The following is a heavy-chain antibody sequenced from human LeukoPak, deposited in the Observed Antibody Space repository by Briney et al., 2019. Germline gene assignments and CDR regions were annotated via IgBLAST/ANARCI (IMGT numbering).Heavy chain of an antibody. CDR1: GFTFSSYA. Sequence: GRSLRLSCAASGFTFSSYAMHWVRQAPGKGLEWVAVISYDGSNKYYADSVKGRFTISRGNSKNTLYLQMNSLRAEDTAVYYCARESGFGELLFDYWGQGTLVTVSS. V-gene: IGHV3-30*04. D-gene: IGHD3-10*01. J-gene: IGHJ4*02. CDR3: ARESGFGELLFDY. CDR2: ISYDGSNK.